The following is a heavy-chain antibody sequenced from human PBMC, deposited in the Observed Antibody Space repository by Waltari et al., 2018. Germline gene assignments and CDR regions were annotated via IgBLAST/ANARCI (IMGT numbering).Heavy chain of an antibody. Sequence: EVQLVESAGGVVQPGGSLRLSCVASGFTFDNYWMHWVRQAPGKGRAWVSRINSDGTSTSYADSVKGRFTISRDNARNTLYLQMNTLRADDTAVYYCARAALPSAAWPYYSYGMDVWGQGTTVTVSS. CDR3: ARAALPSAAWPYYSYGMDV. D-gene: IGHD5-12*01. J-gene: IGHJ6*02. CDR2: INSDGTST. CDR1: GFTFDNYW. V-gene: IGHV3-74*01.